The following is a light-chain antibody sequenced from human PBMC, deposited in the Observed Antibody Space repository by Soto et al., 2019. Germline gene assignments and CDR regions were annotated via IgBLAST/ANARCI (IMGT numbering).Light chain of an antibody. Sequence: QSALTQPPSASGSPGQSVTISCTGTSSDVGGYNCVSWYQQHPGKAPKLMIYEVSKRPSGVPDRFSGSKSGNTASLTVSGLQAEDEADYYCGSYAGTGNLVFGGGTKVTVL. CDR1: SSDVGGYNC. CDR3: GSYAGTGNLV. CDR2: EVS. V-gene: IGLV2-8*01. J-gene: IGLJ2*01.